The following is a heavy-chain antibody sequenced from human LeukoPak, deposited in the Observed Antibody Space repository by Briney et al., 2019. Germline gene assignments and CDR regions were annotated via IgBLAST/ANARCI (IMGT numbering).Heavy chain of an antibody. J-gene: IGHJ4*02. CDR2: IYTSGST. D-gene: IGHD2-15*01. Sequence: PSETLSLTCTVSGGSISSYYWSWIRQPAGKGLEWIGRIYTSGSTNYNPSLKSRVTMSVDTSKNQFSLKLSSVTAADTAVYYCAREEVYCSGGSCYSYYFDYWGQGTLVTVSS. CDR1: GGSISSYY. V-gene: IGHV4-4*07. CDR3: AREEVYCSGGSCYSYYFDY.